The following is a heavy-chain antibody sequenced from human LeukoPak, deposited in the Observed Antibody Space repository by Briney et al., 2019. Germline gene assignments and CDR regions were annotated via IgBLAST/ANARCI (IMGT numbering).Heavy chain of an antibody. CDR1: GDSVSSYSAA. J-gene: IGHJ5*02. CDR3: ARASKWLVQSWFDP. D-gene: IGHD6-19*01. CDR2: SYYRYKWYA. V-gene: IGHV6-1*01. Sequence: SQTLALTCAISGDSVSSYSAAWNWIRQSPSRGLEWLGRSYYRYKWYADSAVSVKSRLTIIPDTSKNQFSLQLNSVPPDDTAVYYCARASKWLVQSWFDPWGQGTLVTVSS.